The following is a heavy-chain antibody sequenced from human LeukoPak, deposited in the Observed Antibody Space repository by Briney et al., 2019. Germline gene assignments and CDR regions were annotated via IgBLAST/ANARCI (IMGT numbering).Heavy chain of an antibody. CDR1: GFTVSSNY. V-gene: IGHV3-53*01. J-gene: IGHJ6*03. Sequence: GGSLRLSCAASGFTVSSNYMSWVRQAPGKGLEWVSVIYSGGSTYYADSVKGRFTISRDNSKNTLYLQMNSLRAEDTAVYYCARGYWSSSWSSYYYMDVWGKGTTVTISS. CDR2: IYSGGST. D-gene: IGHD6-13*01. CDR3: ARGYWSSSWSSYYYMDV.